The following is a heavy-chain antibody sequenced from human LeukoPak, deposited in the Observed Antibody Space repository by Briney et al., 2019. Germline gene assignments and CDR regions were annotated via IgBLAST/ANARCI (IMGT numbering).Heavy chain of an antibody. CDR1: GYTFTSYG. J-gene: IGHJ4*02. Sequence: AAVKVSCKASGYTFTSYGFSWLRQPPGQGLDWMGWISAYNGNTNYAQKLQGRVTMTIDTSTSTAYMELRSLRSDDTAVYYCARDKFNAPRTYDSSGYYYTSYYFDYWGQGALVSDCS. CDR3: ARDKFNAPRTYDSSGYYYTSYYFDY. CDR2: ISAYNGNT. V-gene: IGHV1-18*01. D-gene: IGHD3-22*01.